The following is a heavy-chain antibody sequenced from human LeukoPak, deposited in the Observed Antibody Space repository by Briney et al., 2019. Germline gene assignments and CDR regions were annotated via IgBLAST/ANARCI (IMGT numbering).Heavy chain of an antibody. J-gene: IGHJ6*02. Sequence: SETLSLTCTVSGGSISSGSYYWSWIRQPAGKGLEWIGRIYTSGSTNYNPSLKSRVTISVDTSKNQFSLKLSSVTAADTAVYYCAREQEEQLDSPIYYYYGMDVWGQGTTVTVSS. V-gene: IGHV4-61*02. CDR2: IYTSGST. CDR3: AREQEEQLDSPIYYYYGMDV. CDR1: GGSISSGSYY. D-gene: IGHD6-13*01.